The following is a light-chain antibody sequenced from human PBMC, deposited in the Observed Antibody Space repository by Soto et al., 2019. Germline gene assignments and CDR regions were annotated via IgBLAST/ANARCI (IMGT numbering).Light chain of an antibody. CDR1: KSVSSY. CDR3: QQRGNWPVT. Sequence: EIVLTQSPATLSLSPGERATLSCRASKSVSSYFAWYQQKPGQAPRLLIYDASNRATDIPARFSGSGSGTDFTLTISSLEPDDFAVYYCQQRGNWPVTFGQGTRVDIK. CDR2: DAS. J-gene: IGKJ1*01. V-gene: IGKV3-11*01.